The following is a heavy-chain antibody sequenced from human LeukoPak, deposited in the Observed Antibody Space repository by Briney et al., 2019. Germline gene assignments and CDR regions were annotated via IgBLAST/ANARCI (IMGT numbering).Heavy chain of an antibody. CDR2: IRLDGSNE. CDR3: AKDQWKNYYYDMDV. J-gene: IGHJ6*02. V-gene: IGHV3-30*02. Sequence: GGSLRLSCAASGFTFSAYAMHWVRQAPGKGLEWVAFIRLDGSNEYYAESVKGRFTISRDNSKNTLYLQLNSLRAEDTAVYYCAKDQWKNYYYDMDVWGQGTTVTVSS. CDR1: GFTFSAYA. D-gene: IGHD6-19*01.